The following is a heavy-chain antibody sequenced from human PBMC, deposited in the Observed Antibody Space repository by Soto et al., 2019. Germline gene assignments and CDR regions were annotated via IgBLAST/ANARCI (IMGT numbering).Heavy chain of an antibody. CDR3: ARTDYGDFVGWIDP. CDR1: GFSFSTSGVG. Sequence: QITLKESGPTLVKPTQTLTLTCTFSGFSFSTSGVGVGWVRQPPGKALQWLAVIYWDENQRYSPSLRSRLTITKDTSRNQVVLTMTNMDPVDTGTYYCARTDYGDFVGWIDPWGQGILVTVSS. V-gene: IGHV2-5*02. J-gene: IGHJ5*02. D-gene: IGHD4-17*01. CDR2: IYWDENQ.